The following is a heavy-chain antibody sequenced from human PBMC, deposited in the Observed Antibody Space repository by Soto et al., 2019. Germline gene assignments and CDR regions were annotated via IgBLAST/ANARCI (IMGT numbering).Heavy chain of an antibody. CDR1: GGTFSSYA. D-gene: IGHD2-15*01. V-gene: IGHV1-69*13. Sequence: SVKVSCKASGGTFSSYAISWVRQAPGQGLEWMGGIIPIFGTANYAQKFQGRVTITADESTSTAYMELSSLRSEDTAVYYCARYCSGGSCQFDYWGQGTLVTVSS. CDR2: IIPIFGTA. CDR3: ARYCSGGSCQFDY. J-gene: IGHJ4*02.